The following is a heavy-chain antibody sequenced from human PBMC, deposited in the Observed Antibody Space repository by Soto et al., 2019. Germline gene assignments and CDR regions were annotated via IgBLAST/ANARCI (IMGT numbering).Heavy chain of an antibody. CDR1: GGSISSYY. J-gene: IGHJ3*02. V-gene: IGHV4-59*08. Sequence: SETLSLTCTVSGGSISSYYWSWIWQPPGKGLDWIGYIYYSGSTNYNPSLKSRVTISVDTSKNQFSLKLSSVTAADTAVYYCARQERGYYYDSSGYFRAFDIWGQGTMVTVSS. CDR2: IYYSGST. D-gene: IGHD3-22*01. CDR3: ARQERGYYYDSSGYFRAFDI.